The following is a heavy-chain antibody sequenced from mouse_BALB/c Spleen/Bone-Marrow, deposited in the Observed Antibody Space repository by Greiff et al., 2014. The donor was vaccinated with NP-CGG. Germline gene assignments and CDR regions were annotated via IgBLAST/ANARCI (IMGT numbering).Heavy chain of an antibody. D-gene: IGHD2-4*01. CDR3: TNDYDYYAMDY. CDR1: GYSFTSYW. V-gene: IGHV1-5*01. CDR2: IYPGNSDT. J-gene: IGHJ4*01. Sequence: EVQLQQSGTVLARPGASVKMSCKASGYSFTSYWMHWVKQRPGQGLEWIGAIYPGNSDTSYNQKFKGKAKLTAVTSASNAFIKLNSLTNDDSAVYYCTNDYDYYAMDYWGQGTSVTVSS.